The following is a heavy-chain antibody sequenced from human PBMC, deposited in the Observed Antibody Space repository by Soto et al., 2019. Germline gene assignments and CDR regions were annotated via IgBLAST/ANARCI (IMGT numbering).Heavy chain of an antibody. CDR2: IYVTGAV. CDR3: ARLRIATNNYKWFDP. Sequence: SETLSLTWLVSGAALNSGNYYWSWIQQVPGKGLEWIGRIYVTGAVDYNPSLRDRITISQDTSERQFSLNLRLVTAAETAVYYCARLRIATNNYKWFDPWGQGTLVNVSS. J-gene: IGHJ5*02. V-gene: IGHV4-31*02. CDR1: GAALNSGNYY. D-gene: IGHD2-21*01.